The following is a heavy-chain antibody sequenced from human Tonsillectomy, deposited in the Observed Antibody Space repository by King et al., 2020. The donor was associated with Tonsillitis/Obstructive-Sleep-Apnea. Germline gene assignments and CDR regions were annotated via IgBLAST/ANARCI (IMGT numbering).Heavy chain of an antibody. CDR3: AKDSGGDFWSAKGWYFDL. Sequence: VQLVESGGDLVQPGRSLRVSCAASGFTFDDYDMHWVRQAPGKGLEWVSGMSWNSDSIGYADSVKGRFTISRDNAKNSPYLQMNSLRAEDTALYYCAKDSGGDFWSAKGWYFDLWGRGTLVTVSS. CDR1: GFTFDDYD. V-gene: IGHV3-9*01. J-gene: IGHJ2*01. CDR2: MSWNSDSI. D-gene: IGHD3-3*01.